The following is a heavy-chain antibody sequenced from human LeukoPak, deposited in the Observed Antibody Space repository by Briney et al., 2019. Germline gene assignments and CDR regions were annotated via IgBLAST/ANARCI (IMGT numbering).Heavy chain of an antibody. CDR3: AKRNSGNYFDD. CDR2: IWYDGSNK. V-gene: IGHV3-33*06. CDR1: GFTFSNYD. D-gene: IGHD1-26*01. J-gene: IGHJ4*02. Sequence: QPGRSLRLTCAASGFTFSNYDMHWVRQAPGKGLEWVAVIWYDGSNKYYADSVKGRFTLSRDNSKNTLYLQMNSLRAEDTAVYYCAKRNSGNYFDDWGQGSLVTVSS.